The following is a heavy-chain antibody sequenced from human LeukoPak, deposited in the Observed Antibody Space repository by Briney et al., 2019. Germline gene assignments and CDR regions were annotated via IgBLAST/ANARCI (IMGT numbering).Heavy chain of an antibody. CDR2: ISGSGGST. CDR3: AKDRPRTGIGLPKPYFDY. D-gene: IGHD2-21*02. J-gene: IGHJ4*02. Sequence: PGGSLRLSCAASGFTFSSYAMSWVRQAPGKGLEWVSAISGSGGSTYYADSVKGRFTISRDNSKNTLYLQMNSLRAEDTAVYYCAKDRPRTGIGLPKPYFDYWGQGTLVTVSS. V-gene: IGHV3-23*01. CDR1: GFTFSSYA.